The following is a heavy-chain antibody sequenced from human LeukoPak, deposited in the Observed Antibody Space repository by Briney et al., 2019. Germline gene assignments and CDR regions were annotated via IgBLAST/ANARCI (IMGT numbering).Heavy chain of an antibody. J-gene: IGHJ5*02. V-gene: IGHV3-7*01. CDR2: IKQDGSEK. CDR3: ARDLDSSSWWNWFDP. CDR1: GFTFSTNW. Sequence: GGSLRLSCAASGFTFSTNWMSWVRQAPGKGLEWVANIKQDGSEKKYVDSVKGRFTISRDNAKNSLYLQMNSLRAEDTAMYYCARDLDSSSWWNWFDPWGQGTLVTVSS. D-gene: IGHD6-13*01.